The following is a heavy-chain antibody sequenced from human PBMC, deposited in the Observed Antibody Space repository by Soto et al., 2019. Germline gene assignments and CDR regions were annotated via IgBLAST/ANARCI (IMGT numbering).Heavy chain of an antibody. J-gene: IGHJ4*02. D-gene: IGHD2-15*01. CDR2: ISSSSSTK. Sequence: EVQVVESGGGLVQPGGCLRVSCAASGITFNSYSMNWVRQAPGKGLEWVSYISSSSSTKFYADSVKGRFTISRDNARNSLYLQMNSLRAEDTAVYYCARDIDGGGQGTLVTVSS. CDR3: ARDIDG. CDR1: GITFNSYS. V-gene: IGHV3-48*01.